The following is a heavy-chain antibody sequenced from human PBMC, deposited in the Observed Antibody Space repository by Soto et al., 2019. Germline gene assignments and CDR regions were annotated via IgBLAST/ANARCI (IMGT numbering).Heavy chain of an antibody. V-gene: IGHV1-2*02. Sequence: QVQLVQSGAEVKKPGASVKVSCKTSGYSFSEFRMHWVRQAPGQGLEWMGWVNPINGNTNYAQDFQGRVTMTRDASTKPVYMELSSPTSDDTSTVYCARENWHFDYWGQGTLITVSS. J-gene: IGHJ4*02. CDR3: ARENWHFDY. CDR2: VNPINGNT. CDR1: GYSFSEFR.